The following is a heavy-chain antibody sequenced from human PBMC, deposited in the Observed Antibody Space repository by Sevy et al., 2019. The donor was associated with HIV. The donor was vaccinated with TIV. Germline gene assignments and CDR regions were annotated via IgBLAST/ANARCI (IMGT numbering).Heavy chain of an antibody. CDR1: GFTFGDYA. CDR2: IRSKAYGGTT. CDR3: TRDLGAGGVDY. V-gene: IGHV3-49*03. J-gene: IGHJ4*02. Sequence: GGSLRLSCTASGFTFGDYAMSRFRQAPGKGLEWEGFIRSKAYGGTTEYEASVKGRFNISREVSKSIAYMQMNSLKTEDTAVYYCTRDLGAGGVDYWGQGTLVTVSS. D-gene: IGHD3-10*01.